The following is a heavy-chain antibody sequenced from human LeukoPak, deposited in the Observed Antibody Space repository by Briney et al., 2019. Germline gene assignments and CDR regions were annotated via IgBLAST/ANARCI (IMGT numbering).Heavy chain of an antibody. D-gene: IGHD6-19*01. CDR3: AREGGWYFDH. Sequence: SVKVSCKASGGTFSNYAVSWVRQAPGQGLEWMGRIIPIFGTTDYAQKFQGRVTITTDEFTSTVYMELSSLRSEDTAVYFCAREGGWYFDHWGQGTLVTVSS. V-gene: IGHV1-69*05. CDR2: IIPIFGTT. CDR1: GGTFSNYA. J-gene: IGHJ4*02.